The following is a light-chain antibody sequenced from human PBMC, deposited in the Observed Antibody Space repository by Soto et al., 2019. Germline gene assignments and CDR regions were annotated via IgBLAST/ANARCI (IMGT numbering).Light chain of an antibody. CDR2: GAS. CDR3: QQYNNWPPWT. CDR1: QSVSNN. Sequence: EIVLTQSPGTLSLSPGERATLSFRASQSVSNNYLAWYQQKPGQAPRLLIYGASTRATGIPARFSGSGSGTEFTLTISSLQSEDFAVYYCQQYNNWPPWTFGQGTKVDIK. V-gene: IGKV3-15*01. J-gene: IGKJ1*01.